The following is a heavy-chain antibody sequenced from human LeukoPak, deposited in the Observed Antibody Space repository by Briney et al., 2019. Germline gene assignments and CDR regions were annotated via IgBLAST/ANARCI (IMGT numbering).Heavy chain of an antibody. Sequence: GGSLRLSCAVSGFTLSSYTINWVRQAPGKGLEWVSSISSSGTYIYYADSVKGRFTISRDNAKNSLSLQMNSLRAEDTAVYYCASYNWKGFDYWGQGTLVTVSS. D-gene: IGHD1-20*01. V-gene: IGHV3-21*01. CDR3: ASYNWKGFDY. CDR2: ISSSGTYI. J-gene: IGHJ4*02. CDR1: GFTLSSYT.